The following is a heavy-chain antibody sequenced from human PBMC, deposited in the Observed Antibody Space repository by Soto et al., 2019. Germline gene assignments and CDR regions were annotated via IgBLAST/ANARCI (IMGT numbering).Heavy chain of an antibody. D-gene: IGHD6-19*01. CDR2: INSGSDTI. CDR1: GFSFSTFE. V-gene: IGHV3-48*03. CDR3: ARVAYTTGWIFDY. Sequence: GGSLRLSCAASGFSFSTFEMNWVRQAPGKGLEWVAYINSGSDTIHYADSVRGRFLISRDNAKNSLYLQTNSLRPEDTAVYFCARVAYTTGWIFDYWGQGTLVTVSS. J-gene: IGHJ4*01.